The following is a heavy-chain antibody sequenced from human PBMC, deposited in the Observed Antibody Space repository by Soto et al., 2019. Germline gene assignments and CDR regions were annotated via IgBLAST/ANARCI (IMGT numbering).Heavy chain of an antibody. V-gene: IGHV4-31*11. J-gene: IGHJ4*02. CDR3: ATRTTVTTFDY. CDR2: IYFDGTT. D-gene: IGHD4-17*01. Sequence: QVQLQESRPGLVKPSQTLSLTCDVSGASVTRAGSYWGWIRQRPGQGLEWIGYIYFDGTTYYNPSLKSRVIISADTSRNQFSLSLSFLTAADTAVYYCATRTTVTTFDYWGQGTLVTVSS. CDR1: GASVTRAGSY.